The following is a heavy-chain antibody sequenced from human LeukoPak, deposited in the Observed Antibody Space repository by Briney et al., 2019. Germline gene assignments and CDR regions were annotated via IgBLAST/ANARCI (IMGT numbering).Heavy chain of an antibody. CDR2: IKQDGSEK. D-gene: IGHD6-19*01. CDR1: GFTFSSYW. CDR3: ARDKSVAGHYFDY. V-gene: IGHV3-7*01. J-gene: IGHJ4*02. Sequence: PGGSLRLSCAASGFTFSSYWMSWVRQAPGKGLEWVANIKQDGSEKYYVDSVKGRFTISRDNAKNSLYLQMNSLRAEDTAVYCCARDKSVAGHYFDYWGQGTLVTVSS.